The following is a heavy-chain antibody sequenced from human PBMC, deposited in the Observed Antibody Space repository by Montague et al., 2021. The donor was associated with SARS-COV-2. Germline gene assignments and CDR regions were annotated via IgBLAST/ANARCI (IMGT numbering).Heavy chain of an antibody. J-gene: IGHJ4*02. V-gene: IGHV4-39*01. Sequence: SETLSLTCTVSSGSTSSSDYWGWIRQPPGKGLEWIGSTYYSGTTYYNLSLKSRVTISVDTSKKQFSLKLTPVTAADTAVYFCARGHLSVSMIVVVFTSASYYFDYWGQGALVTVSS. CDR1: SGSTSSSDY. CDR2: TYYSGTT. D-gene: IGHD3-22*01. CDR3: ARGHLSVSMIVVVFTSASYYFDY.